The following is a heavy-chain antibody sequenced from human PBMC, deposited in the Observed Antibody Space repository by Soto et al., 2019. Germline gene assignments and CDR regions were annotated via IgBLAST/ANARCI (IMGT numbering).Heavy chain of an antibody. CDR3: ASGTRDYDGYYYGMDV. J-gene: IGHJ6*02. CDR1: GYTFTSYG. Sequence: GASVKVSCKASGYTFTSYGISWVRQAPGQGLEWMGWISAYNGNTNYAQKLQGRVTMTKDTSTSTAYMELRSLRSDDTAVYYCASGTRDYDGYYYGMDVWGQGTTVTVSS. V-gene: IGHV1-18*01. D-gene: IGHD4-17*01. CDR2: ISAYNGNT.